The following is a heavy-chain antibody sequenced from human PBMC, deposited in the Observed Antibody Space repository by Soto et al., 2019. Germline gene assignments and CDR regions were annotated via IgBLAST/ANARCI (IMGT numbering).Heavy chain of an antibody. J-gene: IGHJ4*02. Sequence: GGSLRLSCAASEFTFANAWISWVRQAPGKGLEWVGRIKSKADGGTTDYAAPVKGRFTISRDKSQNTLYLQMNSLKTEDTAVYYCTSLYYGHWGQGTLVTVSS. D-gene: IGHD4-17*01. CDR3: TSLYYGH. CDR1: EFTFANAW. V-gene: IGHV3-15*01. CDR2: IKSKADGGTT.